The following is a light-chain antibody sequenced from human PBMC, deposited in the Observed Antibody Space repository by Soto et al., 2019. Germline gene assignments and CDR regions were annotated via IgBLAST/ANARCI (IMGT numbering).Light chain of an antibody. J-gene: IGKJ1*01. V-gene: IGKV3-20*01. Sequence: EIVLTQSPDTLSLSPGERATLSCRASQSVSSSLAWYQQKPGQAPRVLMYGASSRATGIPDRFSGSGSGTDFTLTISGLEPEDFAVYHCQQYGSSPRTFGQGTKVEIK. CDR2: GAS. CDR3: QQYGSSPRT. CDR1: QSVSSS.